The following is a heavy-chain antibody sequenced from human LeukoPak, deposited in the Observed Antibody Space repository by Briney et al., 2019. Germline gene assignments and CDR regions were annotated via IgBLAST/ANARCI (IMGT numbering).Heavy chain of an antibody. V-gene: IGHV3-11*06. CDR2: ISSSSSYT. Sequence: GESLKISCAASGFTFSDYYMSWIRQAPGKGLEWVSYISSSSSYTNYADSVKGRFTISRDNAKNSLYLQMNSLRAEDTAVYYCARIRSYDSSGLDYWGQGTLVTVSS. CDR1: GFTFSDYY. CDR3: ARIRSYDSSGLDY. J-gene: IGHJ4*02. D-gene: IGHD3-22*01.